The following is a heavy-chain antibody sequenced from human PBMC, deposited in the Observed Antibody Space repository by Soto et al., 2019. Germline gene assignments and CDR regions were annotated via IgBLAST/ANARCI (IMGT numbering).Heavy chain of an antibody. D-gene: IGHD3-22*01. CDR3: AKTRYFGSSGRYFDY. CDR1: GFTFGSYA. Sequence: EVQLLVSGGGLVQPGGSLRLSCAASGFTFGSYAMSWVRQAPGKGLEWVSGITNSGDDTYYADSVKGRFTVSRDNSKNTLYLQVNGLRAEDTAVYYCAKTRYFGSSGRYFDYWGQGTLVTVSS. CDR2: ITNSGDDT. J-gene: IGHJ4*02. V-gene: IGHV3-23*01.